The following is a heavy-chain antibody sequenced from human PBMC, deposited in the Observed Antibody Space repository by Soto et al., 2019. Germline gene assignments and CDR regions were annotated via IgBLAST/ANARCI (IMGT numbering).Heavy chain of an antibody. J-gene: IGHJ6*02. CDR2: IYYSGST. V-gene: IGHV4-31*03. D-gene: IGHD4-17*01. CDR3: ARDAVYGGSRGGMDV. Sequence: QVRLEESGPGLVKPSETLSLICSVSGGSVNNANYFWNWIRHHPENGLEWIGYIYYSGSTRYNPSFTTRATLSIDTSKNQFSLRLNSVTVADTAVYFCARDAVYGGSRGGMDVWGRGTTVTVSS. CDR1: GGSVNNANYF.